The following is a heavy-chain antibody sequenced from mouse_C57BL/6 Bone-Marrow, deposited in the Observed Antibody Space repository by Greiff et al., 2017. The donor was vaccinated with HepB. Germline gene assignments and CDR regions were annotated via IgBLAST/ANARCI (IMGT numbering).Heavy chain of an antibody. V-gene: IGHV5-6*02. J-gene: IGHJ4*01. CDR2: ISSGGSYT. Sequence: EVKLVESGGDLVKPGGSLKLSCAASGFTFSSYGMSWVRQTPDKRLEWVATISSGGSYTYYPDSVKGRFTISRDNAKNTLYLQMSSLKSEDTAMYYCARRYDGYYGYAMDYWGQGTSVTVSS. CDR1: GFTFSSYG. CDR3: ARRYDGYYGYAMDY. D-gene: IGHD2-3*01.